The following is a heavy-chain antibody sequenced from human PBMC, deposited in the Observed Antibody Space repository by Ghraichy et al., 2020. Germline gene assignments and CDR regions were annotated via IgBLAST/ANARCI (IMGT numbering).Heavy chain of an antibody. Sequence: ASVKVSCKASGYTFTSYAMNWVRQAPGQGLEWMGWINTNTGNPTYAQVFTGRFVFSLDTSVSTAYLQISSLKAEDTAVYYCARDGYCSSTSCYAPKPYYYYYGMDVWGQGTTVTVSS. CDR3: ARDGYCSSTSCYAPKPYYYYYGMDV. CDR1: GYTFTSYA. D-gene: IGHD2-2*03. J-gene: IGHJ6*02. CDR2: INTNTGNP. V-gene: IGHV7-4-1*02.